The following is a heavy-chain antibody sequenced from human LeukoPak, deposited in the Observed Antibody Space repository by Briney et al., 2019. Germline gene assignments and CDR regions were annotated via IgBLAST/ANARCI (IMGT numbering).Heavy chain of an antibody. V-gene: IGHV1-24*01. Sequence: ASVKVSCKASGYTFTSYGISWVRQAPGKGLEWMGGFDPEDGETIYAQKFQGRVTMTEDTSTDTAYMELSSLRSEDTAVYYCATGRELRATYYYYYMDVWGKGTTVTVSS. J-gene: IGHJ6*03. CDR1: GYTFTSYG. CDR2: FDPEDGET. CDR3: ATGRELRATYYYYYMDV. D-gene: IGHD1-26*01.